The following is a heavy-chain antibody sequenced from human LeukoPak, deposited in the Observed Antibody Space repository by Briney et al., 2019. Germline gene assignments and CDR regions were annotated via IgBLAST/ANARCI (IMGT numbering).Heavy chain of an antibody. Sequence: GGSLRLSCAASGFTFSNYDMGWVRQAPGEGLEWVSTISGSGTSTYYTDSVKGRFTISRDNPKNAQYLQMNSLRAEDTAVYYCAKAIAATGRWWIFDYWGQGTLVTVSS. CDR2: ISGSGTST. V-gene: IGHV3-23*01. J-gene: IGHJ4*02. CDR3: AKAIAATGRWWIFDY. CDR1: GFTFSNYD. D-gene: IGHD6-13*01.